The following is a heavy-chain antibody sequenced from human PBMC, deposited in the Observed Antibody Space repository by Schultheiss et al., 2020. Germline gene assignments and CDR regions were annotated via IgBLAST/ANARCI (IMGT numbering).Heavy chain of an antibody. V-gene: IGHV3-21*01. Sequence: GGSLRLSCLASGFPFKNFAMTWVRQAPGRGLHWVSSISSSGTVMYYADSVKGRFTISRDNSKNTLYLQMNSLRAEDTAVYYCARVPGGSGAYYFDYWGQGTLVTVSS. CDR1: GFPFKNFA. CDR2: ISSSGTVM. J-gene: IGHJ4*02. D-gene: IGHD3-10*01. CDR3: ARVPGGSGAYYFDY.